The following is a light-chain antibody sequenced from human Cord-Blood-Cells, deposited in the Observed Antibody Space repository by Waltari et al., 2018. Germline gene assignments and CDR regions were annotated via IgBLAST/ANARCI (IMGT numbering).Light chain of an antibody. V-gene: IGKV3D-15*01. J-gene: IGKJ5*01. Sequence: EIVMTQSPATLSVSPGERATLACRASQRVSSNLAWYQQKPGQAPRPLIYGASTSATGIPARFSGSWSGTEFTLTISSLQSEDFAVYYCQQYNNWPPITFGQGTRLEIK. CDR1: QRVSSN. CDR3: QQYNNWPPIT. CDR2: GAS.